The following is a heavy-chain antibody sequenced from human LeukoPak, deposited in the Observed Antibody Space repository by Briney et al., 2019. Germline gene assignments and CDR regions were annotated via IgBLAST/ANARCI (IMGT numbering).Heavy chain of an antibody. CDR2: INPNSGGT. J-gene: IGHJ4*02. V-gene: IGHV1-2*02. CDR1: GYTFTGYY. Sequence: ASAKVSCKASGYTFTGYYMHWVRQAPGQGLEWMGWINPNSGGTNYAQKFQGRVTMTRDTSISTAYMELSRLRSDDTAVYYCAFYDSSGYYYGPLAVWGQGTLVTVSS. CDR3: AFYDSSGYYYGPLAV. D-gene: IGHD3-22*01.